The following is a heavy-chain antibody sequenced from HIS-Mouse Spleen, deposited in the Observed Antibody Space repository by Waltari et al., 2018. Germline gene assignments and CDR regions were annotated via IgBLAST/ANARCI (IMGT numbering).Heavy chain of an antibody. Sequence: QLQLQESGPGLVKPPETLSLTCTAPGGSISSSSYYWGWIRQPPGKGLEWIGSIYYSGSTYYNPSLKSRVTISVDTSKNQFSLKLSSVTAADTAVYYCAREIPYSSSWYDWYFDLWGRGTLVTVSS. D-gene: IGHD6-13*01. V-gene: IGHV4-39*07. CDR2: IYYSGST. CDR1: GGSISSSSYY. CDR3: AREIPYSSSWYDWYFDL. J-gene: IGHJ2*01.